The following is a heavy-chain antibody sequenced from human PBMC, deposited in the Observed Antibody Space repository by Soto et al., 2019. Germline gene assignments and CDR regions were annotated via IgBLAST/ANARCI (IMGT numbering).Heavy chain of an antibody. J-gene: IGHJ6*03. V-gene: IGHV1-8*01. D-gene: IGHD6-13*01. CDR1: GYTFTSYD. CDR2: MNPNSGNT. Sequence: ASVKVSCKASGYTFTSYDINWVRQATGQGLEWMGWMNPNSGNTGYAQKFQGRVTMTRNTSISTAYMGLSSLRSEDTAVYYCARGIAAAGMDYYYYMDVWGKGTTVTVSS. CDR3: ARGIAAAGMDYYYYMDV.